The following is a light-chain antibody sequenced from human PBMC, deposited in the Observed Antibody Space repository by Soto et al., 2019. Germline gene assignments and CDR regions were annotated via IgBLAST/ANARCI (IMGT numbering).Light chain of an antibody. CDR3: QQYASSSWT. CDR1: QSVSSSY. CDR2: GTS. V-gene: IGKV3-20*01. J-gene: IGKJ1*01. Sequence: EIVLTQSPGTLSLSPGERATLSCRASQSVSSSYLAWYQQKPGQAPRLLIYGTSSRATAIPDRFSGSGSGTDFTLTISRLEPEDFAVYDCQQYASSSWTVGKGTKVEIK.